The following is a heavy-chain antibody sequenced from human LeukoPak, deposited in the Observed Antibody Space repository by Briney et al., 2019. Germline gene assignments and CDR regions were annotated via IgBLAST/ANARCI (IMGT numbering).Heavy chain of an antibody. Sequence: GGSLRLSCAASGFTVSSNYMSWVRQAPGKGLEWVSVIYRDGSTYYADSVKGRFTISRDNSKNTLYLQMNGPRAEDTAVYYCARLSVTTWYYFDYWGQGTLVTVSS. V-gene: IGHV3-66*01. CDR3: ARLSVTTWYYFDY. D-gene: IGHD4-17*01. CDR2: IYRDGST. J-gene: IGHJ4*02. CDR1: GFTVSSNY.